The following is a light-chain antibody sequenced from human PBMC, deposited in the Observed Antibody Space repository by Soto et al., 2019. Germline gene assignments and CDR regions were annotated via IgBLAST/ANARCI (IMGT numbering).Light chain of an antibody. CDR3: SSYTSFSTYV. CDR1: SSDVGGYNY. Sequence: LTQPASVSGSPGQSITISCTGTSSDVGGYNYVSWYQQHPGKAPKLMIYEVSNRPSGVSNRFSGSKSDNTASLTISGLQAEDEADYYCSSYTSFSTYVFGTGTKVTVL. J-gene: IGLJ1*01. V-gene: IGLV2-14*01. CDR2: EVS.